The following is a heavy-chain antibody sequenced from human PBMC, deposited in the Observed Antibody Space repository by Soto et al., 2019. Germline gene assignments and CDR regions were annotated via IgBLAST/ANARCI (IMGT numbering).Heavy chain of an antibody. CDR2: ISGSGGST. CDR3: AKRATYYYYSSGFSAPNFGY. CDR1: GFTLSSYA. V-gene: IGHV3-23*01. Sequence: EVQLLESGGGLVQPGGSLRLSCAASGFTLSSYAMSWVRQAPGKGLEWVSAISGSGGSTYYADSVKGRFTISRDNSKNTLYLQMNRLRAEDTAVYYCAKRATYYYYSSGFSAPNFGYWGQGTLVTVSS. D-gene: IGHD3-22*01. J-gene: IGHJ4*02.